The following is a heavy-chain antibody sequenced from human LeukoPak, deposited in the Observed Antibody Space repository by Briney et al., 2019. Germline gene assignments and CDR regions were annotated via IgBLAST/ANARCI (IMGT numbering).Heavy chain of an antibody. CDR3: ANSGYDYEGADYYYYYMDV. CDR1: GFTFSSYE. J-gene: IGHJ6*03. CDR2: ISSSGSTI. V-gene: IGHV3-48*03. D-gene: IGHD5-12*01. Sequence: GGSLRLSCAASGFTFSSYEMNWVRQAPGKGLEWVSYISSSGSTIYYADSVKGRFTISRDNAKNSLYLQMNSLRAEDTAVYYCANSGYDYEGADYYYYYMDVWGKGTTVTVSS.